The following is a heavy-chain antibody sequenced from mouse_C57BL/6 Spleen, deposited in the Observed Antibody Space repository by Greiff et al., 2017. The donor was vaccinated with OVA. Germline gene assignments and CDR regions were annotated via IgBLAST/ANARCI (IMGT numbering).Heavy chain of an antibody. J-gene: IGHJ2*02. CDR1: GYTFTSYW. Sequence: VQLQQSGAELAKPGASVKLSCKASGYTFTSYWMHWVKQRPGQGLEWIGYINPSSGYTKYNQKFKDKATLTADKSSSTACMQLSSLTYEYSAVYYCATVDYFDYWGQGTSLTVSS. V-gene: IGHV1-7*01. D-gene: IGHD1-1*01. CDR2: INPSSGYT. CDR3: ATVDYFDY.